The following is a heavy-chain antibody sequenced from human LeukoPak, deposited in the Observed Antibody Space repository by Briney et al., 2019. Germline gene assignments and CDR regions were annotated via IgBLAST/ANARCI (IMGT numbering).Heavy chain of an antibody. CDR3: ARDWPTIAAAGTIPEYFQH. CDR1: GFTFSSYS. D-gene: IGHD6-13*01. J-gene: IGHJ1*01. V-gene: IGHV3-21*01. Sequence: GGSLRLSCAASGFTFSSYSMNWVRQAPGKGLEWVSSISSSSSYVYYADSVKGRFTISRDNAKNSLYLQMNSLRAEDTAVYYCARDWPTIAAAGTIPEYFQHWGQGTLVTVSS. CDR2: ISSSSSYV.